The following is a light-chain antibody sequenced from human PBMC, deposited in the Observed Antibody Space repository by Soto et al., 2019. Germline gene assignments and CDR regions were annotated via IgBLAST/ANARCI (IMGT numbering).Light chain of an antibody. J-gene: IGKJ1*01. CDR1: QSVNRRS. CDR3: QQYDNSRT. V-gene: IGKV3-20*01. CDR2: TIS. Sequence: IVFTQSPGTLPLSPGEKAALSRRASQSVNRRSLAWYQQKPGQAPRLLISTISNRATGIPDRFSGSGSGADFTLTISRLEPEDFAVYYCQQYDNSRTFGQGTKVDIK.